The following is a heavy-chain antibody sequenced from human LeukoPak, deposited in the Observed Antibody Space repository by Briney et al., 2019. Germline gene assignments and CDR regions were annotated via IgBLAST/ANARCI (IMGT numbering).Heavy chain of an antibody. Sequence: SGTLSLTCTVSGGSISSYYCSWIRQPPGQELEWRGYIDYSGSTNYNPYLNSRVTISVDTSKNQFSLQLSSVTAADTAVYYCARELADYVWGSYRSYDAFDIWGQGTMVTVSS. J-gene: IGHJ3*02. CDR3: ARELADYVWGSYRSYDAFDI. CDR2: IDYSGST. V-gene: IGHV4-59*01. CDR1: GGSISSYY. D-gene: IGHD3-16*02.